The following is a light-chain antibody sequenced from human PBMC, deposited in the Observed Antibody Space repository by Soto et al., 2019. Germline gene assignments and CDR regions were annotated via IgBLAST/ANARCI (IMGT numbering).Light chain of an antibody. Sequence: VLRLGPGPLCLSLVQRAALSCRASQSVNSTFLAWYQQKPGQAPRLLIYGASSRATGIPDRFSGSGSGTDFTLTISRLEPEDFAVYYCQQYGSSTRTFGQGTKVDIK. V-gene: IGKV3-20*01. J-gene: IGKJ1*01. CDR3: QQYGSSTRT. CDR2: GAS. CDR1: QSVNSTF.